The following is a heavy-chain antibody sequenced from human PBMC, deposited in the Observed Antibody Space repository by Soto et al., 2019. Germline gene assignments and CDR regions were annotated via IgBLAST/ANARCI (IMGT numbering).Heavy chain of an antibody. V-gene: IGHV3-23*01. CDR3: ARVASDYINSVDH. Sequence: EVQLLESGGGLVQPGGSLRLSCAASGFTFNAYAMTWVRQAPGKGLEWVSAIGGSGGNRYYAASVRGRFTISRDNSEDTVDLQMNSLRVEDTAVYYCARVASDYINSVDHWGQGILVSVSS. CDR2: IGGSGGNR. J-gene: IGHJ4*02. D-gene: IGHD4-4*01. CDR1: GFTFNAYA.